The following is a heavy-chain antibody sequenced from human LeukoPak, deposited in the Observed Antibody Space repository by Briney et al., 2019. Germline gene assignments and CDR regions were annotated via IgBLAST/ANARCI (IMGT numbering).Heavy chain of an antibody. J-gene: IGHJ4*02. CDR3: ARGIWMRYFDY. CDR1: GGSVSSYY. V-gene: IGHV4-59*02. D-gene: IGHD2/OR15-2a*01. Sequence: SETLSLTCTVSGGSVSSYYWSWIRQPPGKGLEWIGSIYYSGSTYYNPSLKSRVTISVDTSKNQFSLKLSSVTAADTAIYYCARGIWMRYFDYWGQGTLVTVSS. CDR2: IYYSGST.